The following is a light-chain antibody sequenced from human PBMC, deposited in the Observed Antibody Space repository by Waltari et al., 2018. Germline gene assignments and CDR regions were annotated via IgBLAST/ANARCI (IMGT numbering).Light chain of an antibody. Sequence: DIVMTQSPDSLAVSLGERATMNCKSSQSVLYSSNNKNYVAWYQQKPGQPPKLLIYWASTRESGVPDRFSGSGSGTDFTLTISSLQAEDVALYYCQQYYSTPLTFGGGTKVEIK. CDR1: QSVLYSSNNKNY. CDR2: WAS. CDR3: QQYYSTPLT. J-gene: IGKJ4*01. V-gene: IGKV4-1*01.